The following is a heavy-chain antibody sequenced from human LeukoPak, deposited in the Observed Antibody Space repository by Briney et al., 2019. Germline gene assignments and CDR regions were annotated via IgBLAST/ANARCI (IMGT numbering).Heavy chain of an antibody. J-gene: IGHJ4*02. V-gene: IGHV4-39*07. D-gene: IGHD3-10*01. Sequence: PSETLSLTCTVSGGSISSSSYYWGWIRQPPGKGLEWIGSIYYSGSTYYNPSLKSRVTISVDTSKNQFSLKLSSVTAADTAVYYCARGLSFYYAFDYWGQGTLVTVSS. CDR1: GGSISSSSYY. CDR2: IYYSGST. CDR3: ARGLSFYYAFDY.